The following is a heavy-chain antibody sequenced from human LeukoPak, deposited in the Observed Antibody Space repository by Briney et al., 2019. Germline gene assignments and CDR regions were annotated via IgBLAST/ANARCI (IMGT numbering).Heavy chain of an antibody. J-gene: IGHJ3*02. D-gene: IGHD5-18*01. V-gene: IGHV3-7*01. CDR3: ARMEWIQLWFKQRREDAFDI. Sequence: PGGSLRLSCAASGFTFSSYWMSWVRQAPGKGLEWVANIKQDGSEKYYVDSVKGRFTISRDNAKNSLYLQMNSLRAEDTAVYYCARMEWIQLWFKQRREDAFDIWGQGTMVTVSS. CDR2: IKQDGSEK. CDR1: GFTFSSYW.